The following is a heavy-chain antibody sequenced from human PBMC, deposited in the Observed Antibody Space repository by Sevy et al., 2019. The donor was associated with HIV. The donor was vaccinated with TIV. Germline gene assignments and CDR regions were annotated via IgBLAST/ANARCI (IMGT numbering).Heavy chain of an antibody. Sequence: SETLSLTCAVSGGSISSGVYSWNWIRQSPGKGLEWIGYIYHTGSIYYNPSLKSRLTMSVDMSKNQFSLKMNSLTAADTTVYYCARDGGTLTTPGALDFWGQGTMVTVSS. CDR2: IYHTGSI. CDR1: GGSISSGVYS. J-gene: IGHJ3*01. V-gene: IGHV4-30-2*06. CDR3: ARDGGTLTTPGALDF. D-gene: IGHD4-4*01.